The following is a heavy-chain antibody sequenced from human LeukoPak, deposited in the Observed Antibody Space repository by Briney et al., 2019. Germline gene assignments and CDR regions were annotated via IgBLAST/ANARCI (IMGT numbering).Heavy chain of an antibody. J-gene: IGHJ4*02. CDR2: ISSSSSTI. V-gene: IGHV3-48*04. D-gene: IGHD1-26*01. CDR3: ARVLLRYFDY. Sequence: KPGGSLRLSCAASGFTFSSYSMNWVRQAPGKGLEWVSYISSSSSTIYYADSVKGRFTISRDNAKNSLYLQMNSLGAEDTAVYYCARVLLRYFDYWGQGTLVTVSS. CDR1: GFTFSSYS.